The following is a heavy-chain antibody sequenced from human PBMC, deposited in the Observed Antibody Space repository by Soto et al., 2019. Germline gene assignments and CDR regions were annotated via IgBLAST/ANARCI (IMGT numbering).Heavy chain of an antibody. CDR1: GDSVSSNSAA. V-gene: IGHV6-1*01. CDR2: TYYRSKWYN. CDR3: ARDLPDISSPRTFDY. Sequence: KQSQTPSLTCAISGDSVSSNSAAWNWIRQSPSRGLEWLGRTYYRSKWYNDYAVSVKSRITINPDTSKNQFSLHLKSVTPEDTAVYYCARDLPDISSPRTFDYWGQGTLVTVSS. J-gene: IGHJ4*02. D-gene: IGHD3-3*02.